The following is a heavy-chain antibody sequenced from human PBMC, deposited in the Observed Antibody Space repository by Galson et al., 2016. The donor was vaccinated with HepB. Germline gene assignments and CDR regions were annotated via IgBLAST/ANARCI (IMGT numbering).Heavy chain of an antibody. CDR1: GYRFAGYW. CDR2: IYPGDSDS. J-gene: IGHJ4*02. V-gene: IGHV5-51*01. D-gene: IGHD3-10*01. Sequence: QSGAEVKKPGESLKISCKGSGYRFAGYWIGWVRQMPGRGLEWMGSIYPGDSDSTYSPSFQGQVTISVDKSIDTAYLQWSSLKASDTAMYYCARLYGSGSHLFGYWGQGTLLTVSS. CDR3: ARLYGSGSHLFGY.